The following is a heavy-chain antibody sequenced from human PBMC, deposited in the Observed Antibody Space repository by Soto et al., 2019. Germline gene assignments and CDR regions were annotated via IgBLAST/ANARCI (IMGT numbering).Heavy chain of an antibody. Sequence: SVKVSCKASGFTLSSSAVQWVRQSRGQRLEWIGWIVVGSGDTKYAQKFQERVTIDRDMSIGAAYMELSSLRAEDTAVYYCAAAPDFTASQGGGYYYYGMDVWGQGTTVTVSS. CDR2: IVVGSGDT. V-gene: IGHV1-58*01. D-gene: IGHD2-15*01. CDR3: AAAPDFTASQGGGYYYYGMDV. CDR1: GFTLSSSA. J-gene: IGHJ6*02.